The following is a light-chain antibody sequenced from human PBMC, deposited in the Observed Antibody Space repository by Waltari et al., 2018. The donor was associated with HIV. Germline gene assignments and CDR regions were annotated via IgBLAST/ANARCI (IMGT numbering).Light chain of an antibody. V-gene: IGLV1-44*01. CDR1: YSNIGSRT. CDR2: SNN. CDR3: AAWDDSLHGEL. J-gene: IGLJ2*01. Sequence: QSVLTQTPSLSGTTGQRVTISCSGGYSNIGSRTLKWYQQYPGTAPRLLIYSNNQRPSGVPDRFSGSKSGTSASLVISELQSQDEADYHCAAWDDSLHGELFGGGTKLTVL.